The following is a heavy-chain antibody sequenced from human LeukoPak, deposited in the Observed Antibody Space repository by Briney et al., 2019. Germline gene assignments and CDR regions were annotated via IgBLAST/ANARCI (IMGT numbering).Heavy chain of an antibody. V-gene: IGHV4-38-2*02. CDR3: ARDPRGSGWVLDH. D-gene: IGHD6-19*01. CDR1: GDSITNGYY. Sequence: PSETLSLTCTVSGDSITNGYYWGWIRQPPGKGLEWIGSIYQSGNTFYNPSLKSRVTMSVDTSKNQFFLRMNSLTAADTAVYYCARDPRGSGWVLDHWGQGTLVTVSS. J-gene: IGHJ4*02. CDR2: IYQSGNT.